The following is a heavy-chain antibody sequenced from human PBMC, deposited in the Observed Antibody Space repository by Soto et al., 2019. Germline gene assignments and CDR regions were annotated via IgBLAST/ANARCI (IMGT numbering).Heavy chain of an antibody. CDR2: IEKDGSQK. V-gene: IGHV3-7*05. Sequence: EVQLVESGGGLVQPGGSLRLSCAASGLTLGDYWMNWVRQAPGKGLEGVANIEKDGSQKNYVDAVKGRFTISRDNAKNSRFLQMNSLRAEDTAIYYCAGGRGWESEFWGPGTHVTVSS. CDR3: AGGRGWESEF. J-gene: IGHJ4*02. D-gene: IGHD6-19*01. CDR1: GLTLGDYW.